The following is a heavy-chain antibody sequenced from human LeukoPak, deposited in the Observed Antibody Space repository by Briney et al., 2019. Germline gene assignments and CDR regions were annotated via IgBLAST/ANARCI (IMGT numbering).Heavy chain of an antibody. J-gene: IGHJ4*02. V-gene: IGHV1-69*04. CDR2: IIPILGIA. CDR3: ARDGNDILTGYYFDY. Sequence: SVKVSCKASGGTFSSYTIGWVRQAPGQGLEWMGRIIPILGIANYAQKFQGRVTITADKSTSTAYMELSSLRSEDTAVYYCARDGNDILTGYYFDYWGQGTLVTVSS. D-gene: IGHD3-9*01. CDR1: GGTFSSYT.